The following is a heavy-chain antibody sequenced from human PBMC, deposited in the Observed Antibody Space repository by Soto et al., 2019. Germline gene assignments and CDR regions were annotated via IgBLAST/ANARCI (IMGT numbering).Heavy chain of an antibody. V-gene: IGHV1-18*04. CDR2: ISAYNGNT. D-gene: IGHD1-20*01. Sequence: QVQLVQSGAEVKKPGASVKVSCKASGYTFTSYGISWVRQAPGQGLEWMGWISAYNGNTNYAQKLQGRVTMTTDTSTNTAYMELRSLRSDDTAVYYCARGLTGTISYYYYYGMDVWGQGTTVTVSS. CDR3: ARGLTGTISYYYYYGMDV. CDR1: GYTFTSYG. J-gene: IGHJ6*02.